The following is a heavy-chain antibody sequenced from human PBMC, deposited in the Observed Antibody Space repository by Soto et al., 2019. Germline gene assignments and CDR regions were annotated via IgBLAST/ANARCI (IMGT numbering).Heavy chain of an antibody. CDR2: ISASGDGT. CDR3: ARTTVTKSRDY. D-gene: IGHD4-17*01. J-gene: IGHJ4*02. Sequence: EVQLLESGGGLVQPGGSLRLSCAASGFTFSSYAMSWVRQAPGKGLEYVSSISASGDGTYFADSVKGRFTISRDNSKNTLCLQMNSPRVEDTAVYYCARTTVTKSRDYWGQGTLVTVSS. CDR1: GFTFSSYA. V-gene: IGHV3-23*01.